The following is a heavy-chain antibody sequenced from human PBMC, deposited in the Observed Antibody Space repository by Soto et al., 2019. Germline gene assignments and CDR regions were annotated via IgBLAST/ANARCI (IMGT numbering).Heavy chain of an antibody. CDR3: ARDGAAAAGDYYYGMDV. J-gene: IGHJ6*02. CDR2: IYYSGST. D-gene: IGHD6-13*01. Sequence: QVQLQESGPGLVKPSQTLSLTCTVSGGSIRSGGYYWRWIRQHPGKGLEWLGYIYYSGSTYYNPSLKSRVTISVDTSKNQFSLKLSSVTAADTAVYYCARDGAAAAGDYYYGMDVWGQGTTVTVSS. V-gene: IGHV4-31*03. CDR1: GGSIRSGGYY.